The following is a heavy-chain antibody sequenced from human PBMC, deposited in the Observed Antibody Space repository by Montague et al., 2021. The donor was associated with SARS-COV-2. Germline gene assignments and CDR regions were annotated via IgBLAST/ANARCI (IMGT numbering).Heavy chain of an antibody. CDR3: ATYYDILTGYYIDAFDI. D-gene: IGHD3-9*01. V-gene: IGHV4-39*01. CDR2: IYYSGST. Sequence: SGTLSLTCTVSGGSISSSSYYWGWIRQPPGKGLEWIGSIYYSGSTYYNPSLKGRVTISVDTSKNQFSLKLSSVTAADTAVYYCATYYDILTGYYIDAFDIWGQGTMVTVSS. J-gene: IGHJ3*02. CDR1: GGSISSSSYY.